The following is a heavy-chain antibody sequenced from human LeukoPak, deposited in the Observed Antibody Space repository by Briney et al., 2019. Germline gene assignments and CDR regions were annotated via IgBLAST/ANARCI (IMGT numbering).Heavy chain of an antibody. CDR3: ARDWVTMVRTNYYYYGMDV. CDR1: GFTFSSYE. CDR2: ISSSGSTI. Sequence: PGGSLRLSCAASGFTFSSYEMNWVRQAPGKGLEWVSYISSSGSTIYYADSVKGRFTISRDNAKNSLYLQMNSLRAEDTAVYYCARDWVTMVRTNYYYYGMDVWGKGTTVTVS. V-gene: IGHV3-48*03. D-gene: IGHD3-10*01. J-gene: IGHJ6*04.